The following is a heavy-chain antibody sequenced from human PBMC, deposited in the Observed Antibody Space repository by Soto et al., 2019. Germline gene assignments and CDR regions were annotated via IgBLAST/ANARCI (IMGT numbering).Heavy chain of an antibody. J-gene: IGHJ4*02. CDR1: GYTFTNYG. V-gene: IGHV1-18*04. CDR2: INPYNGNT. Sequence: QVQLLQSEAEVKNPGASVKVSCKASGYTFTNYGIIWQRQAPGQGLEWMGWINPYNGNTYYAQRVQGRVTMTTDTSTSTAYMELRSLRSDDTAVYYCARVPTDSSGYYKYYFDYWGQGTLVTVSS. CDR3: ARVPTDSSGYYKYYFDY. D-gene: IGHD3-22*01.